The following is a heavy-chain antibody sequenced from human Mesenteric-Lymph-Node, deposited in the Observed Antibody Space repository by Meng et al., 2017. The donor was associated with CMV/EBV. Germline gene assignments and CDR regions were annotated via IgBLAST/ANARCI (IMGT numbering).Heavy chain of an antibody. CDR3: ARHIPGTYYYALDV. CDR2: ISYSGNT. Sequence: SETLSLTCTVSGGSINSRTLHWGWIRQPPGKGLDWIGSISYSGNTYYNLSLKSRVTISVDTSRNQFSLKLTSVTAADTAAYYCARHIPGTYYYALDVWGQGTTVTVSS. D-gene: IGHD2-21*01. CDR1: GGSINSRTLH. J-gene: IGHJ6*02. V-gene: IGHV4-39*01.